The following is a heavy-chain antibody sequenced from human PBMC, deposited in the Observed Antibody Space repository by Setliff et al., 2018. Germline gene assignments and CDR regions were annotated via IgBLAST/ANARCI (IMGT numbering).Heavy chain of an antibody. CDR1: GLTFTTFS. V-gene: IGHV1-18*01. D-gene: IGHD3-3*01. CDR2: ITNYNGKT. Sequence: GALVKVSCKASGLTFTTFSISWVRQAPGQGLEWMGWITNYNGKTDYAQKFQDRVILTTDTSTNTAYMELRNLGPDDKAIYYCATRTPVTFSGVVTTVWGQGSLVTVSS. CDR3: ATRTPVTFSGVVTTV. J-gene: IGHJ4*02.